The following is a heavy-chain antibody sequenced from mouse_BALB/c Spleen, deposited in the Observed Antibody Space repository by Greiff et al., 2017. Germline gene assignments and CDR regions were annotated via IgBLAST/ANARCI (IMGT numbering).Heavy chain of an antibody. Sequence: EVQGVESGGGLVQPGGSLRLSCATSGFTFTDYYMSWVRQPPGKALEWLGFIRNKANGYTTEYSASVKGRFTISRDNSQSILYLQMNTLRAEDSATYYCARDGYDGYYLRAYWGQGTLVTVSA. V-gene: IGHV7-3*02. CDR3: ARDGYDGYYLRAY. D-gene: IGHD2-3*01. CDR2: IRNKANGYTT. CDR1: GFTFTDYY. J-gene: IGHJ3*01.